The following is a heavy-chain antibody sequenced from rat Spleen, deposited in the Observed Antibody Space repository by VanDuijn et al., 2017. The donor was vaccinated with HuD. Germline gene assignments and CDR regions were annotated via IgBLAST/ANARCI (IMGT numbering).Heavy chain of an antibody. Sequence: EVQVVESGGGIVQPGRSMKLSCAASGFTFTNYDMVWVRQAPTKGLKWVASISYDGSTPYYRDSVKGRFIISRENAKSTLYLQMDSLRSEDTATYYCASSIITTPDYWGQGVMVTVSS. D-gene: IGHD1-10*01. J-gene: IGHJ2*01. V-gene: IGHV5-25*01. CDR1: GFTFTNYD. CDR3: ASSIITTPDY. CDR2: ISYDGSTP.